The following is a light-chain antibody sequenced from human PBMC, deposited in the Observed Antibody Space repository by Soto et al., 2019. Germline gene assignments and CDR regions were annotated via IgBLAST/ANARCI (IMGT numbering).Light chain of an antibody. CDR2: DVS. V-gene: IGLV2-14*01. Sequence: QSVLTQPASVSGSPGQSITISCTGTSSDVGGYEYVLWYQQHPGKAPKLMIYDVSNRPSGVSNRFSGSKSGNTASLTISGLQAEDEADYYCSSYTSSSPLYVFGPGTKLTVL. CDR3: SSYTSSSPLYV. J-gene: IGLJ1*01. CDR1: SSDVGGYEY.